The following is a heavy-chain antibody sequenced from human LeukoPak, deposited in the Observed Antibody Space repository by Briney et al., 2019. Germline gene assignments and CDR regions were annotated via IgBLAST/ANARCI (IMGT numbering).Heavy chain of an antibody. J-gene: IGHJ4*02. D-gene: IGHD7-27*01. CDR2: ISYDGSNK. V-gene: IGHV3-30*18. CDR3: AEVQTNWDYYFDY. Sequence: GRSLRLSCAASGFTFSSYGMHWVRQAPGKGLEWVAVISYDGSNKYYADSVKGRFTISRDNSKNTLYLQMNSLRAEDTAVYYCAEVQTNWDYYFDYWGQGTLVTVSS. CDR1: GFTFSSYG.